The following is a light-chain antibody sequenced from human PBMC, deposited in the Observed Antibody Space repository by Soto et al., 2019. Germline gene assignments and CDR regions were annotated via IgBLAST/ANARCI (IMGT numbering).Light chain of an antibody. J-gene: IGKJ1*01. V-gene: IGKV3-11*01. CDR1: QSVSSY. CDR3: QQRSNWPPWT. CDR2: DAS. Sequence: EIVLTQSPAILSLSPGERATLSCRASQSVSSYLAWYQQKPGQAPRLLIYDASNRATGIPARFSGSGSGTDFTLTISSLEPEDFAVYYCQQRSNWPPWTFGPGTKVDIK.